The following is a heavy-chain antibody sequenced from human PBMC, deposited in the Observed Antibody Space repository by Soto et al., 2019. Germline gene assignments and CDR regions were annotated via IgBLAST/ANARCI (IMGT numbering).Heavy chain of an antibody. V-gene: IGHV3-30-3*01. CDR3: ARDKRDLRFLEWSYYFDY. J-gene: IGHJ4*02. D-gene: IGHD3-3*01. CDR2: ISYDGSNK. CDR1: GFPFSSCA. Sequence: PGGSLRLSCAASGFPFSSCAMHWVRQAPGKGLEWVALISYDGSNKYYADSVKGRFTISRDNSKNTLYLQMNSLRAEDTAVYYCARDKRDLRFLEWSYYFDYWGQGTLVT.